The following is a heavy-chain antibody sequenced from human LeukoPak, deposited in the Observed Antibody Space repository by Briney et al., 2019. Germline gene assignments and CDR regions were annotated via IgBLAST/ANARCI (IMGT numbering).Heavy chain of an antibody. CDR2: INYSGST. CDR3: SRAGTGFNSPGAY. D-gene: IGHD1-14*01. Sequence: KPSETLSLTCTVSGGSISTYFWTWIRQPPGKGLECIDCINYSGSTTYNPPFTIRVTISVDRSKRQFSLQLTSVTAADTAAYYCSRAGTGFNSPGAYWGQGTLVTVSS. V-gene: IGHV4-59*01. CDR1: GGSISTYF. J-gene: IGHJ4*02.